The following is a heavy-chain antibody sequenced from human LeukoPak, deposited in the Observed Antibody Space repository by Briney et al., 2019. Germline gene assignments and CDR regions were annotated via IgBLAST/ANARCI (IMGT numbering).Heavy chain of an antibody. D-gene: IGHD6-6*01. CDR2: INPNSGGT. CDR1: GYXFTGYY. J-gene: IGHJ4*02. V-gene: IGHV1-2*02. CDR3: ASQSSSSPDFDY. Sequence: ASVKVSCKASGYXFTGYYIHWVRQAPGQGLEWMGWINPNSGGTNYAQKFQGRVTMTSDTSISTAYMELSRLRSDDTAVYYCASQSSSSPDFDYWGQGTLVTVSS.